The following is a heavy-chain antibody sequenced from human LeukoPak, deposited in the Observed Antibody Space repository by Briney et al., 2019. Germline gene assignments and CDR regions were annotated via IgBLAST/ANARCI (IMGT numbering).Heavy chain of an antibody. Sequence: SETLTLTCTVSGGSISSGDYYWSWIRQPPGKGLEWIGYIYYSGSTYYNPSLKSRVTISVDTSKNQFSLKLSSVTAADTAVYYCATLGGYLSNVWFDPWGQGTLVTVSS. D-gene: IGHD5-12*01. J-gene: IGHJ5*02. CDR1: GGSISSGDYY. CDR2: IYYSGST. CDR3: ATLGGYLSNVWFDP. V-gene: IGHV4-30-4*08.